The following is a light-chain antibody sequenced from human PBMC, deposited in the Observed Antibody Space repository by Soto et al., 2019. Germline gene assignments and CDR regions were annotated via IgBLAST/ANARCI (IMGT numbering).Light chain of an antibody. J-gene: IGLJ2*01. CDR2: EVT. CDR1: SRDIGDYNW. V-gene: IGLV2-8*01. CDR3: SSYAGDDTLL. Sequence: QSALTQPPSASGSPGQSVTVSCTGTSRDIGDYNWVSWYQQYPGKAPKLIIFEVTKRPSGVPDRFSGSKSGNTASLTVSGLQAEDEAHYYCSSYAGDDTLLFGGGTKLTVL.